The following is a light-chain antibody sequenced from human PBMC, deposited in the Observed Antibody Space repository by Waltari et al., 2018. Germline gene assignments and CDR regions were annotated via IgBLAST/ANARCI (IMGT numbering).Light chain of an antibody. V-gene: IGKV4-1*01. CDR2: WAS. J-gene: IGKJ4*01. Sequence: DVVMTQSPDFLAVSLGERATIHCKSSQSLFYSSNNKNYFAWYQQKPGQPPKLPIYWASTRESGFPDRFSGSGSGTDFTLTISSLQAEDVAIYFCQQYYITPLSFGGGTRVEIK. CDR1: QSLFYSSNNKNY. CDR3: QQYYITPLS.